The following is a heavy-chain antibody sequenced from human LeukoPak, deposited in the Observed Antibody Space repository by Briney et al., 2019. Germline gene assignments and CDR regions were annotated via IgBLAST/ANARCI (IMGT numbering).Heavy chain of an antibody. Sequence: GGSLRLSCAASGFTLSSYWMHWVRQAPGKGLVWVSRINSDGSSTSHADSVKGRFTISRDNAKNTLYLQMNSLRAGDTAVYYCARESHGSGSYYPYYFDYWGQGTLVTVSS. CDR2: INSDGSST. J-gene: IGHJ4*02. V-gene: IGHV3-74*01. CDR3: ARESHGSGSYYPYYFDY. D-gene: IGHD3-10*01. CDR1: GFTLSSYW.